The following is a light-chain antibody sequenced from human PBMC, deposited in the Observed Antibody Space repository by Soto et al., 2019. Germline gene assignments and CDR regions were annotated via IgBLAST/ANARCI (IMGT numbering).Light chain of an antibody. CDR1: QSISSW. CDR2: DAS. V-gene: IGKV1-5*01. Sequence: DIPMAPSPSTLSASVGDRVPIPCRASQSISSWLAWYQQKPGKAPKLLIYDASSLESGVPSRFSGSGSGTEFTLTISSLQPDDFATYYCQQYNSSWTFGQGTKVDI. J-gene: IGKJ1*01. CDR3: QQYNSSWT.